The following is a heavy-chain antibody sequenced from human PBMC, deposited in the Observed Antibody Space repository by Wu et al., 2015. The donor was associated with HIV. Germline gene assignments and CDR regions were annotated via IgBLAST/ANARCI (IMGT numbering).Heavy chain of an antibody. V-gene: IGHV1-18*01. CDR1: GYTFNSYG. D-gene: IGHD3-3*01. J-gene: IGHJ6*03. CDR2: ISVYNGNT. CDR3: ARDGPXLTRFLEWTPLYYYMDV. Sequence: QVQLVQSGAEVKKPGASVKVSCKASGYTFNSYGITWVRQAPGQGLEWMGWISVYNGNTNYAQKFQGRVTMTTDTSTSTAYMELRSLRSDDTAVYYCARDGPXLTRFLEWTPLYYYMDVWGKGTTVTVSS.